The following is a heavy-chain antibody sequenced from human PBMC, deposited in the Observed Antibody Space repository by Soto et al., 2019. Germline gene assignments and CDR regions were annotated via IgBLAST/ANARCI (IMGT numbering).Heavy chain of an antibody. J-gene: IGHJ4*02. CDR1: GGSISSFY. D-gene: IGHD1-1*01. Sequence: PSETLSLTCNVSGGSISSFYWNWIRQSPGKGLEWIGYISYSGSTNYNPSLKSRVTILGDTSKNQFSLKLSSVTAADTAVYYCARADDEMSTIEYWGQGTLVTVSS. CDR2: ISYSGST. CDR3: ARADDEMSTIEY. V-gene: IGHV4-59*01.